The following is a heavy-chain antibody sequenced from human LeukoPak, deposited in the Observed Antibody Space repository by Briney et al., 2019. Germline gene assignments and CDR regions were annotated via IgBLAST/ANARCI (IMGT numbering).Heavy chain of an antibody. CDR2: ISAYNGNT. D-gene: IGHD6-19*01. CDR1: GYTFTSYG. J-gene: IGHJ4*02. V-gene: IGHV1-18*01. Sequence: ASVKVSCKASGYTFTSYGISWVRQAPGQGLEWMGWISAYNGNTNYAQKLQGRVTATTDTSTSTAYMELRSLRSDDTAVYYCARSPPVAGTIDFDYWGQGTLVTVSS. CDR3: ARSPPVAGTIDFDY.